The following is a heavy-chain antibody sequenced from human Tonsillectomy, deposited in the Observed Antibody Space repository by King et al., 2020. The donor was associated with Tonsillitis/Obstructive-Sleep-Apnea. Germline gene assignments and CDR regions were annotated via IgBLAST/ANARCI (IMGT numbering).Heavy chain of an antibody. D-gene: IGHD4-11*01. CDR1: GGTFSSYA. CDR2: IIPIFGRA. Sequence: GQLVQSGAEVKKPGSSVKVSCKASGGTFSSYAISWLRQAPGQWLEWMGGIIPIFGRANYAQKFQGRVTITADESTSTAYMELSSLRSEDTAVYYCAGDGPIYSPLDLWGRGTLVTVSS. CDR3: AGDGPIYSPLDL. V-gene: IGHV1-69*01. J-gene: IGHJ2*01.